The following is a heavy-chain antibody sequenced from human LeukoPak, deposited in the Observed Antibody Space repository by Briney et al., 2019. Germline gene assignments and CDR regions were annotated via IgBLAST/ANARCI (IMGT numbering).Heavy chain of an antibody. CDR3: ARDGEGLPLPRHMDV. Sequence: GGSLRLSCAASGFTFSSYTMNWVRQAPGKGLEWVSSISSRSSYIYYADSVKGRFTISRDNANNSLYLQMNSLRAEDTAEYYCARDGEGLPLPRHMDVWGKGTTVTVSS. D-gene: IGHD2-21*02. CDR2: ISSRSSYI. V-gene: IGHV3-21*01. CDR1: GFTFSSYT. J-gene: IGHJ6*03.